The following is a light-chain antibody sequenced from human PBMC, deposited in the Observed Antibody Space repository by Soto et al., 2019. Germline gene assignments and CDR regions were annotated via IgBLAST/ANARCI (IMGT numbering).Light chain of an antibody. Sequence: QSVLTQPPSVSAAPGQKVTISCSGSSSNIGNNYVSWYQHLPGRAPKLLIYDNNKRPSGIPDRFSGSKSGTSATLGITGLQTGDEADYYCGTWDNSLSAVAFGGGTKLTVL. CDR1: SSNIGNNY. V-gene: IGLV1-51*01. CDR3: GTWDNSLSAVA. J-gene: IGLJ2*01. CDR2: DNN.